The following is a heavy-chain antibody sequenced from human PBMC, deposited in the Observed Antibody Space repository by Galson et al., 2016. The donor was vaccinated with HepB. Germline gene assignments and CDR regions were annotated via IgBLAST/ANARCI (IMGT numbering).Heavy chain of an antibody. CDR1: GFTFSGDG. D-gene: IGHD2-21*02. CDR3: AKRDCGGDCPRDY. CDR2: ISKDSRDK. J-gene: IGHJ4*01. V-gene: IGHV3-30*18. Sequence: SLRLSCAASGFTFSGDGMHWVRQAPGRGLEWAAVISKDSRDKQYVDSVKGRFTVSRDNSKNTLFLQMSTLRVEDTAVYYCAKRDCGGDCPRDYWGQGTLVTVSS.